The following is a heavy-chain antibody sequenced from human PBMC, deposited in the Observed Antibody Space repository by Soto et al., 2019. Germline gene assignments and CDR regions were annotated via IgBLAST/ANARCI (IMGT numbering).Heavy chain of an antibody. CDR1: GFTFSTYA. Sequence: EVQLLESGGGLVQPGGSLRLSCAASGFTFSTYAMSWVRQAPGKGLEGVSGLFGNGGGISYADSVKGRFTISRDNFNNVLYLQMQSLRVEDTAVYYGVKDRHPDGRWPFDHWGQGTLVTVSS. J-gene: IGHJ4*02. CDR3: VKDRHPDGRWPFDH. V-gene: IGHV3-23*01. CDR2: LFGNGGGI. D-gene: IGHD2-8*01.